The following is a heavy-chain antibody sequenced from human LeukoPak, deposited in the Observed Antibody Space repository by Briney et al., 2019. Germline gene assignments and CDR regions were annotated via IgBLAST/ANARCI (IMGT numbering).Heavy chain of an antibody. V-gene: IGHV3-11*04. CDR3: ARDVSVVGANFLGIYYYGMDV. J-gene: IGHJ6*02. CDR1: GFTFSDYY. CDR2: ISSSGSTI. Sequence: KPGGSLRLSCAASGFTFSDYYMSWIRQAPGKGLEWVSYISSSGSTIYYADSVKGRFTISRDNSKNTLYLQMNSLRAEDTAVYYCARDVSVVGANFLGIYYYGMDVWGQGTTVTVSS. D-gene: IGHD1-26*01.